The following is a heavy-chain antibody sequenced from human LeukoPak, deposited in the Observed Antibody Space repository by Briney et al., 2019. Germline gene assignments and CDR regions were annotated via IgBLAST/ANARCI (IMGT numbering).Heavy chain of an antibody. D-gene: IGHD5-12*01. CDR2: ISSSGSTI. CDR3: ARDLGYSGYDSYFDY. Sequence: PGGSLRLSCAASGFTFSSYSMNWVRQAPGKGLEWVSYISSSGSTIYYADSVKGRFTISRDNAKNSLYLQMNSLRAEDTAVYYCARDLGYSGYDSYFDYWGQGTLVTVSS. J-gene: IGHJ4*02. V-gene: IGHV3-48*04. CDR1: GFTFSSYS.